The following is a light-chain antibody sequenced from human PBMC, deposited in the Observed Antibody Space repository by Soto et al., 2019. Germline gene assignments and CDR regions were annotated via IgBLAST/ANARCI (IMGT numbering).Light chain of an antibody. V-gene: IGKV3-20*01. CDR1: QSVGGNS. Sequence: ETVLTQSPGTLSLSPGERATVSCRASQSVGGNSLAWYQQRPGQAPRLLIYDTSNRATGIPDRFSGSGSGTDFTLTISRLEPEDFAVYYCQQYQNSPRTFGEGTKVEIK. CDR3: QQYQNSPRT. J-gene: IGKJ1*01. CDR2: DTS.